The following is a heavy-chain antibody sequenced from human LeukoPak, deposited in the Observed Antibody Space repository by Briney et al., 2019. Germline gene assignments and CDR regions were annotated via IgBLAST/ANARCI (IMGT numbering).Heavy chain of an antibody. Sequence: PGRSLRLSCAASGFTFSSYGMHWVRQAPGKGLEWVAVIWYDGSNKYYADSVKGRFTISRDSSKNTLYLQMNSLRAEDTAVYYCARDERIGSWRVSYFNYWGQGTLVTVSS. CDR2: IWYDGSNK. CDR1: GFTFSSYG. J-gene: IGHJ4*02. V-gene: IGHV3-33*01. CDR3: ARDERIGSWRVSYFNY. D-gene: IGHD6-13*01.